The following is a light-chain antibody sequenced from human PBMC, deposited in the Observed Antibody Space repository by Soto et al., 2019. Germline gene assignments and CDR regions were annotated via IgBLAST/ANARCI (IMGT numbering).Light chain of an antibody. V-gene: IGLV4-69*01. CDR2: VNSDGSY. CDR3: QTWATGIRV. Sequence: QSVLTQSPSASASLGASVKLTCTLSSGHSRYAIAWHQQQPEKGPRFLMKVNSDGSYGKGDGIPDRFSGSSSGAERYLIISSLQSEDEADYYCQTWATGIRVFGGGTQLTVL. CDR1: SGHSRYA. J-gene: IGLJ3*02.